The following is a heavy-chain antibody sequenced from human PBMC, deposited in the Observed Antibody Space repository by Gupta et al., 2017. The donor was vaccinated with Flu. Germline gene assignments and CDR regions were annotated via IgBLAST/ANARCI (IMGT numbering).Heavy chain of an antibody. CDR2: IKQDGSDK. Sequence: EGQLVESGGGLVQPGGSLRLSCTASGFSLNEYWMTWVRQAPGKGLEWVANIKQDGSDKNYVDSVEGRFTISRHNAKNSLFLQMNSLRAEDSALYYCARSRFMDYGMDVWGQGTTVTVSS. CDR1: GFSLNEYW. J-gene: IGHJ6*02. V-gene: IGHV3-7*04. D-gene: IGHD3-3*01. CDR3: ARSRFMDYGMDV.